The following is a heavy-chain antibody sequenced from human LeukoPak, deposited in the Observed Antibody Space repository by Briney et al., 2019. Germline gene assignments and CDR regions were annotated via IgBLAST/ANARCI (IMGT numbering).Heavy chain of an antibody. D-gene: IGHD2-15*01. J-gene: IGHJ3*02. CDR3: AREPPGIDDAFDI. Sequence: SETLSLTCSVSGGPISGYYWTWIRQPPGKGLEWIGYIYYSGSTNYNPSLKSRVTLSVDTSKNQFSLKLNSVAAADTAVYFCAREPPGIDDAFDIWGQGTMVTVSS. CDR2: IYYSGST. CDR1: GGPISGYY. V-gene: IGHV4-59*01.